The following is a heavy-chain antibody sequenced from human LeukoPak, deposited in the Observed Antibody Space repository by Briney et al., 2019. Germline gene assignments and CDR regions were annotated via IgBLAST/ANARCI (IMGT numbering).Heavy chain of an antibody. CDR3: SRAWGSTAFDI. D-gene: IGHD7-27*01. CDR2: IIPIFGSA. CDR1: GGTFSSYA. V-gene: IGHV1-69*05. Sequence: SVKVSCKASGGTFSSYAISWVRQAPGQGLEWMGGIIPIFGSANYAQKFQGRVTITTDESTTTADMELRSLSSEDTAVYYCSRAWGSTAFDIWGQGTMVTVSS. J-gene: IGHJ3*02.